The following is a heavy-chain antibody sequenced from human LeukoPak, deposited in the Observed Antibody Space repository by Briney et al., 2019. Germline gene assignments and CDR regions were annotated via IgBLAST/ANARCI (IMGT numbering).Heavy chain of an antibody. Sequence: SETLSLTCTVSGGSISSSSYYWGWIRQPPGEGLQWLGSIYYSGSPYDNPSLKSRVTISVDTSKNQFSLKLSSVTAADTAVYYCARLLHDSRGYYYFDYWGPGTLVTVSS. CDR2: IYYSGSP. CDR3: ARLLHDSRGYYYFDY. V-gene: IGHV4-39*01. CDR1: GGSISSSSYY. J-gene: IGHJ4*02. D-gene: IGHD3-22*01.